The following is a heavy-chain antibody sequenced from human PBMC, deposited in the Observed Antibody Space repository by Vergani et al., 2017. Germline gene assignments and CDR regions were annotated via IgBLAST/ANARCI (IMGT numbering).Heavy chain of an antibody. CDR1: EFTFSNYA. J-gene: IGHJ4*02. Sequence: EVQLLESGGGLVQPGGSLRLTCAASEFTFSNYAMNWVRQAPGKGLEWVSGISGSGVSAYYTDSVKGRFTISRDNSRNMLFLQMNNLRTKDTAIYYCAKQYFFSGDCLFDYWGQGTLVTVSS. V-gene: IGHV3-23*01. D-gene: IGHD3-10*01. CDR3: AKQYFFSGDCLFDY. CDR2: ISGSGVSA.